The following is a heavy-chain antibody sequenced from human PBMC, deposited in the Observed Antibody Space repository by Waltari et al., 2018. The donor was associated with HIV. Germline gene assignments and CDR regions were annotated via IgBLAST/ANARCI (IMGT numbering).Heavy chain of an antibody. CDR1: GGSFSGYY. CDR2: INHSGST. D-gene: IGHD3-9*01. J-gene: IGHJ3*02. CDR3: ARGRRMTIFSRTRVGIDI. Sequence: QVQLQQWGAGLLNPSETLSLTCAVYGGSFSGYYWSWIRQPPGKGLEWIGEINHSGSTNYNPSLKSRVTISVDTSKNQFSLKLRSVIAADTALYYCARGRRMTIFSRTRVGIDIWGQGTMVTVSS. V-gene: IGHV4-34*01.